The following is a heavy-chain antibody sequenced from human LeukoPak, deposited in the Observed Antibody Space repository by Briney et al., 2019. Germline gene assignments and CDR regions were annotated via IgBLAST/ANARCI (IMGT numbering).Heavy chain of an antibody. D-gene: IGHD2-2*01. CDR3: ARQVPIVVVPAAPYAFDI. CDR1: GYSISSGYY. V-gene: IGHV4-38-2*01. Sequence: PSETLSLTCAVSGYSISSGYYWGWIRQPPGKGLEWIGSIYHSGSTYYNPSLKSRVTIPVDTSKNQFSLKLSSVTAADTAVYYCARQVPIVVVPAAPYAFDIWGQGTMVTVSS. J-gene: IGHJ3*02. CDR2: IYHSGST.